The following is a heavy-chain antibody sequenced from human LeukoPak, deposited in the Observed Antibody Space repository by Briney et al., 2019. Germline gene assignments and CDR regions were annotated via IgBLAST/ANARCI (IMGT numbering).Heavy chain of an antibody. V-gene: IGHV4-38-2*01. J-gene: IGHJ4*02. CDR2: IYHSGST. CDR1: GYSISSGYY. D-gene: IGHD3-16*01. Sequence: SETLSLTCAVSGYSISSGYYWVWIRQPPGQGLEWIGSIYHSGSTYYNPSLKSRVTISVDTSKNQFSLKLSSVTAADTAVYYCARQGGYYFDYWGQGTLVTVSS. CDR3: ARQGGYYFDY.